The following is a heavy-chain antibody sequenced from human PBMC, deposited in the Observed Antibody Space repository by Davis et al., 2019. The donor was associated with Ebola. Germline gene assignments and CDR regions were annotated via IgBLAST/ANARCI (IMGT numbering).Heavy chain of an antibody. CDR3: AHRLPGATRPHDAFDI. V-gene: IGHV2-5*02. J-gene: IGHJ3*02. D-gene: IGHD1-26*01. CDR2: IYWDDDK. CDR1: GFSLSTSGVG. Sequence: SGPTLVKPTQTLTLTCTFSGFSLSTSGVGVSWIRQPPGKALEWLALIYWDDDKRYSPSLKSRLTITKDTSKNQVVLTMTNMDPVDTATYYCAHRLPGATRPHDAFDIWGQGTMVTVSS.